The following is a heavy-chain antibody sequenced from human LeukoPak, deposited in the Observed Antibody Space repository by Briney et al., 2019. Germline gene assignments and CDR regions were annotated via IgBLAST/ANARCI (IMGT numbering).Heavy chain of an antibody. Sequence: PGGSLRLSCAASGFTFSSYGMHWVRQAPGKGLEWVAVISYDGSNKYYADSVKGRFTISRDNSKNTLYLQMNSLRAEDTAVYYCAKDQKYDYGDYYYYYGMDVWGQGTTVTVSS. CDR2: ISYDGSNK. CDR3: AKDQKYDYGDYYYYYGMDV. D-gene: IGHD4-17*01. CDR1: GFTFSSYG. V-gene: IGHV3-30*18. J-gene: IGHJ6*02.